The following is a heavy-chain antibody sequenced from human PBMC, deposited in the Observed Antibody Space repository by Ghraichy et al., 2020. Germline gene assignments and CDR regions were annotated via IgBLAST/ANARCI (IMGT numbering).Heavy chain of an antibody. Sequence: LSLTCEASGFIFGSYAMHWVRQAPGKGLEWVSGVLGGSSHTFYADSLKGRFTISRDNSKNMLYLQMNSLRVDDTAIYFCAKEGHGWSTEVGPCDIWGQGTMVTVS. CDR3: AKEGHGWSTEVGPCDI. CDR1: GFIFGSYA. V-gene: IGHV3-23*01. CDR2: VLGGSSHT. J-gene: IGHJ3*02. D-gene: IGHD3-3*01.